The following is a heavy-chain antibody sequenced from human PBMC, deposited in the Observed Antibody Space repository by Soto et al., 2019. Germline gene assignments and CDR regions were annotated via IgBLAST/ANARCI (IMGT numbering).Heavy chain of an antibody. CDR2: INHSGST. V-gene: IGHV4-34*01. CDR3: ARTALGWFDP. Sequence: PSETLSLTCAVYGGSFSGYYWSWIRQPPGKGLEWIGEINHSGSTNYNLSLKSRVTISVDTSKNQFSLKLSSVTAADTAVYYCARTALGWFDPWGQGTLVTVSS. CDR1: GGSFSGYY. J-gene: IGHJ5*02. D-gene: IGHD2-21*02.